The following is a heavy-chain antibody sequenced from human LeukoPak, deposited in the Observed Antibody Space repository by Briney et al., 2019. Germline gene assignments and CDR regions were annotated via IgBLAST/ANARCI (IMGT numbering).Heavy chain of an antibody. CDR2: MSSDNGNT. D-gene: IGHD5-12*01. CDR3: ANVAKGRYFFYYMDV. CDR1: GHSINTFG. J-gene: IGHJ6*03. Sequence: ASVKVSCKTSGHSINTFGITWVRQAPGPGHEWIGWMSSDNGNTNYADKFQGRVTITRDTSRTTAYMELRSLRSDDTAVYFCANVAKGRYFFYYMDVWGAGTTVTVSS. V-gene: IGHV1-18*01.